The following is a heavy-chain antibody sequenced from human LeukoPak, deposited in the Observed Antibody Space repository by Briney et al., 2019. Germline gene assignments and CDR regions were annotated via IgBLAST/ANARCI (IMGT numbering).Heavy chain of an antibody. CDR1: GYSISSGYY. V-gene: IGHV4-38-2*02. CDR2: IYHSGST. Sequence: PSETLSLTCTVSGYSISSGYYWGWIRPPPGKGLEWIGSIYHSGSTYYNPSLKSRVTISVDTSKNQFSLKLSSVTAADTAVYYCARGSEGFDPWGQGTLVTVSS. CDR3: ARGSEGFDP. J-gene: IGHJ5*02.